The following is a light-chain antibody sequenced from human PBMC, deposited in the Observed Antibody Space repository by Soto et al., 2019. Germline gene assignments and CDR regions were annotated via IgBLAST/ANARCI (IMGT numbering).Light chain of an antibody. CDR1: SSDVGDDNY. CDR2: EVS. J-gene: IGLJ1*01. V-gene: IGLV2-8*01. Sequence: QSALTQPPSASGSPGLSVTISCTGTSSDVGDDNYVSWYQRHPGKAPKLMISEVSKRPSGVPDRFSGSKSGNTASLTVSGLQAEDEADYYCSSYAGSNNFVFGTGTKLTVL. CDR3: SSYAGSNNFV.